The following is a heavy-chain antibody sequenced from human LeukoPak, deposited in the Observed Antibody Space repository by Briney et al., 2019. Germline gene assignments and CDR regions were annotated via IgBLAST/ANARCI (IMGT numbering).Heavy chain of an antibody. V-gene: IGHV2-70*11. J-gene: IGHJ4*02. CDR1: GFSLSTSGMC. CDR2: IDWDDDK. CDR3: ARALYYYDSSGLGGFDY. D-gene: IGHD3-22*01. Sequence: SGPTLVNPTQTLTLTCTFSGFSLSTSGMCVSWIRQPPGKALEWLARIDWDDDKYYSTSLKTRLTISKDTSKNQVVLTMTNMDPVDTATYYCARALYYYDSSGLGGFDYWGQGTLVTVSS.